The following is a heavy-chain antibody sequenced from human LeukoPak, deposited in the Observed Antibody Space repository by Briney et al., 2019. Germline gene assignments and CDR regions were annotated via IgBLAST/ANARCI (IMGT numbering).Heavy chain of an antibody. CDR2: ISYDGSNK. CDR3: ARDRMGYSGYDYYGY. CDR1: GFTFSSYA. J-gene: IGHJ4*02. V-gene: IGHV3-30-3*01. D-gene: IGHD5-12*01. Sequence: GGSLRLSCAASGFTFSSYAMHWVRQAPGKGLEWVAVISYDGSNKYYADSVKGRFTISRDNSKNTLYLQMNSLRAEDTAVYYCARDRMGYSGYDYYGYWGQGTLVTVSS.